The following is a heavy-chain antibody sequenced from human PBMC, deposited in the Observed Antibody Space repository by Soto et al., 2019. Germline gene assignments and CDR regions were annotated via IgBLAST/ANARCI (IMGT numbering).Heavy chain of an antibody. CDR1: GGSISRGGYY. V-gene: IGHV4-31*03. Sequence: SETLSLTCTVSGGSISRGGYYWSWIRQHPGKGLEGIGYIYYSGSTYYNPSLKSRVTISVDTSTNQFSLKLSSVTAADTAVYYCARGYYDILTGYAVFDYWGQGTLVTVSS. CDR3: ARGYYDILTGYAVFDY. CDR2: IYYSGST. D-gene: IGHD3-9*01. J-gene: IGHJ4*02.